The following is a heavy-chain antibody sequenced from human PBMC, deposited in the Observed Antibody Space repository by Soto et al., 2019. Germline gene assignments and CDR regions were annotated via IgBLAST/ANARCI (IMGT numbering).Heavy chain of an antibody. CDR2: IRSKAYGGTT. J-gene: IGHJ4*02. Sequence: GGSLRLSCTASGFTFGDYAMSWFRQAPGKGLEWVGFIRSKAYGGTTEYTASVKGRFTISRDESKSIAHLQMNSLKTEDTAVYYWSRWYFGWLCPFDYWGQGTLVTVSS. CDR3: SRWYFGWLCPFDY. V-gene: IGHV3-49*01. CDR1: GFTFGDYA. D-gene: IGHD3-9*01.